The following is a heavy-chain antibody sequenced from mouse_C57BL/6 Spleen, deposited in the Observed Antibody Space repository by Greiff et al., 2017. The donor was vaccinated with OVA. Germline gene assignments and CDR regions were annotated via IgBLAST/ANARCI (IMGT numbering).Heavy chain of an antibody. V-gene: IGHV5-9-1*02. CDR1: GFTFSSYA. CDR2: ISSGGDYI. CDR3: TREGIYEGAY. J-gene: IGHJ3*01. D-gene: IGHD2-3*01. Sequence: EVQVVESGEGLVKPGGSLKLSCAASGFTFSSYAMSWVRQTPEKRLEWVAYISSGGDYIYYADTVKGRFTISRDNARNTLYLQMSSLKSEDTAMYYCTREGIYEGAYWGQGTLVTVSA.